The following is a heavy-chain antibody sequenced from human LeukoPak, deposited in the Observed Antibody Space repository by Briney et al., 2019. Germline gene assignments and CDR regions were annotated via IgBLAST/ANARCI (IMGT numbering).Heavy chain of an antibody. V-gene: IGHV4-4*07. Sequence: SETLSLTCTVSGGSISSYYWSWIRQPAGKGLEWIGRIYTSGSTNYNPSLKSRVTMSVDTSKNQFSLKLSSVTAADTAVYYCAREGYCTNGVCWKFDYWGQGTLVTVSS. J-gene: IGHJ4*02. D-gene: IGHD2-8*01. CDR3: AREGYCTNGVCWKFDY. CDR1: GGSISSYY. CDR2: IYTSGST.